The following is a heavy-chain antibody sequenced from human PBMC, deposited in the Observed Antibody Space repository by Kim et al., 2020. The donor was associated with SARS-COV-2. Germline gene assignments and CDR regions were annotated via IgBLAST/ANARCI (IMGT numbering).Heavy chain of an antibody. Sequence: YSPSFHGQVTNSADKSISTAYLQWSSLKASDTAIFYCARLGGGEQGYFEYWGQGTLVTVSS. CDR3: ARLGGGEQGYFEY. D-gene: IGHD3-16*01. V-gene: IGHV5-51*01. J-gene: IGHJ4*02.